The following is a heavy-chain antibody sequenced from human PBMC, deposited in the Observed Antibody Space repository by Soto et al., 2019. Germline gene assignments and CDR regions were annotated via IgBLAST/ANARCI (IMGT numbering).Heavy chain of an antibody. J-gene: IGHJ3*02. CDR1: GFTFSSYA. CDR3: AKDLRASNSSGWIDAFDI. CDR2: ISGSGGST. Sequence: EVQLLESGGGLVQPGGSLRLSCAASGFTFSSYAMSWVRQAPGKGLEWVSAISGSGGSTYYADSVKGRFTISSDKPKNTLDLQMNSLRAEDTAVYYCAKDLRASNSSGWIDAFDIWGQGTMVTVSS. D-gene: IGHD6-19*01. V-gene: IGHV3-23*01.